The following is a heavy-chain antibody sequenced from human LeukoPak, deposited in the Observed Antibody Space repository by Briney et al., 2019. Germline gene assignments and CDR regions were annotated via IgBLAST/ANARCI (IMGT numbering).Heavy chain of an antibody. D-gene: IGHD3-3*01. CDR3: ATLGLGRFFTGEGGY. J-gene: IGHJ4*02. Sequence: GGSLRLSCAASGFTFSSYAMSWVRQAPGKGLEWVSGISGSSTSISHADSVKGRFTISRDNSKNTLFLQMNSLRAEDTAVYYCATLGLGRFFTGEGGYWGQGTLVTVSS. CDR2: ISGSSTSI. CDR1: GFTFSSYA. V-gene: IGHV3-23*01.